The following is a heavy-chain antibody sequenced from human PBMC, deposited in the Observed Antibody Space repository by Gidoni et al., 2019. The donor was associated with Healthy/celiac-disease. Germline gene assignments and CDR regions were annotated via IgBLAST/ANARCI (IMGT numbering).Heavy chain of an antibody. V-gene: IGHV4-59*01. D-gene: IGHD2-21*01. Sequence: QVQLQESGPGLVKPSETLSLTCTDSGGSISSYYWRGIRQPPGKGLEWIGYIYYRGSTNYNPSLKGRVTISVDTSKNQFSLKLSSVTAADTAVYYCARGGILSDPWGQGTLVTVSS. CDR3: ARGGILSDP. CDR1: GGSISSYY. CDR2: IYYRGST. J-gene: IGHJ5*02.